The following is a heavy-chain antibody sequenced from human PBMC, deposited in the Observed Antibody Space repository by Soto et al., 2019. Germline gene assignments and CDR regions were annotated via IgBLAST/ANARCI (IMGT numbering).Heavy chain of an antibody. V-gene: IGHV1-69*06. Sequence: SVKVSCKASGGTFSSYAISWVRQAPGQGLEWMGGIIPIFGTANYAQRFQGRVTITADKSTSTAYMELSSLRSEDTAVYYCARPDEYSSSSDYYYGMDVWGQGTTVTVSS. CDR1: GGTFSSYA. J-gene: IGHJ6*02. CDR2: IIPIFGTA. D-gene: IGHD6-6*01. CDR3: ARPDEYSSSSDYYYGMDV.